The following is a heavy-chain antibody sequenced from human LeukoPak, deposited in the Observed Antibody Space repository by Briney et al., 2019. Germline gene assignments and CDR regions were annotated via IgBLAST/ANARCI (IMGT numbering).Heavy chain of an antibody. J-gene: IGHJ4*02. CDR2: VRGGGDFP. CDR3: VKSSTLTTYEHLDY. D-gene: IGHD4-11*01. CDR1: GFTFSSHA. V-gene: IGHV3-23*01. Sequence: GGSLRLSCEVSGFTFSSHAMTWVRQAPGKGLEWVSGVRGGGDFPYYADSVQGRFTISRDNSRNTLFLQMNSLRAEDTAIYYCVKSSTLTTYEHLDYWGQGTLVTVSS.